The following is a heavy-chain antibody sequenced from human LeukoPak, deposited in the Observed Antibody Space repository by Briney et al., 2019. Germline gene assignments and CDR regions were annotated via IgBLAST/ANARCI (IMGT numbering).Heavy chain of an antibody. V-gene: IGHV3-30-3*01. J-gene: IGHJ6*02. Sequence: PGGSLRLSCAVSGFTFSNVWMSWVRQAPGKGLEWVAVISYDGSNKYYADSVKGRFTISRDNSKNTLYLQMNSLRAEDTAVYYCAAAPGQGYGMDVWGQGTTVTVSS. CDR3: AAAPGQGYGMDV. CDR2: ISYDGSNK. CDR1: GFTFSNVW.